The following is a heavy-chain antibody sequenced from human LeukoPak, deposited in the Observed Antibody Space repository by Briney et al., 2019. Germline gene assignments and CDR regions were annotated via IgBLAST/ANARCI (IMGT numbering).Heavy chain of an antibody. CDR2: INHSGST. CDR1: GGSFSGYY. D-gene: IGHD6-19*01. Sequence: PSETLSLTCAVYGGSFSGYYWSWIRQPPGKGLEWIGEINHSGSTNYNPSLKSRVTISVDTSKNQFSLKLSSVTAADTAVYYCARGSSGWCDYYYYMDVWGKGTTVTISS. CDR3: ARGSSGWCDYYYYMDV. V-gene: IGHV4-34*01. J-gene: IGHJ6*03.